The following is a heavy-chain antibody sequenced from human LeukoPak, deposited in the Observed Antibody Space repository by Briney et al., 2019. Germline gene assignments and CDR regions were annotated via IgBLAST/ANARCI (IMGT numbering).Heavy chain of an antibody. D-gene: IGHD3-22*01. CDR2: IYYSGST. V-gene: IGHV4-59*01. J-gene: IGHJ3*02. Sequence: SETLSLTCTVSGGSISSYYWSWIRQPPGKGLEWIGYIYYSGSTNYNPSLKSRVTISVDTSKNQFSLKLSSVTAADTAVYYCVRESPVFAYYYDSSGYTDAFDIWGQGTMVTVSS. CDR3: VRESPVFAYYYDSSGYTDAFDI. CDR1: GGSISSYY.